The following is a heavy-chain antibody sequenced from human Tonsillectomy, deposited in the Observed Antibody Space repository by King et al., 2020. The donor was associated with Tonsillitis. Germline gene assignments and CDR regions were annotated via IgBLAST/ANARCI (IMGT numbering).Heavy chain of an antibody. Sequence: QLVQSGAEVKKPGASVKVSCKASGYTFTSYDINWVRQATGQGLEWMGWMNPNSGNTGYAQKFQGRVTMTRNTSISTAYMELSSLRSEDTAVYYCARGVRAIFGVVPSEEDYYYGMDVWGQGTTVTVSS. CDR1: GYTFTSYD. D-gene: IGHD3-3*01. V-gene: IGHV1-8*01. CDR2: MNPNSGNT. CDR3: ARGVRAIFGVVPSEEDYYYGMDV. J-gene: IGHJ6*02.